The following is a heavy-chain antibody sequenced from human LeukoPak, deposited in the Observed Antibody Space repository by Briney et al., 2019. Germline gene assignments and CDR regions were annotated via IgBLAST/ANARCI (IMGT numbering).Heavy chain of an antibody. J-gene: IGHJ3*02. CDR3: ARAGGYSSSWYKSAFDI. CDR2: IYYSGST. V-gene: IGHV4-31*03. D-gene: IGHD6-13*01. CDR1: GGSISSGGYY. Sequence: SETLSLTCTVSGGSISSGGYYWSWIRQHPGKGLEWIGYIYYSGSTYYNPSLKSRVTISVDTSKNQFSLKLSSVTAADTAVYYCARAGGYSSSWYKSAFDIWGRGTMVTVSS.